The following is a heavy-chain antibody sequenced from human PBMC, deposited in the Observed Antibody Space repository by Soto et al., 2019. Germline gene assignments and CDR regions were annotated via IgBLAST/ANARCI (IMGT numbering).Heavy chain of an antibody. V-gene: IGHV3-15*01. Sequence: GGSLRLSCAASGFTFSNAWMSWVRQAPGKGLEWVGRIKSKTDGGTTDYAAPVKGRFTISRDDSKNTLYLQMNSLKTEDTAVYYCTTRNRRVAATRDYWGQGTLVTVSS. CDR3: TTRNRRVAATRDY. CDR1: GFTFSNAW. CDR2: IKSKTDGGTT. D-gene: IGHD2-15*01. J-gene: IGHJ4*02.